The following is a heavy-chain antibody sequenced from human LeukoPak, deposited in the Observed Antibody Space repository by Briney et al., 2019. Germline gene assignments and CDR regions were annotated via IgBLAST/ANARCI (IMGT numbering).Heavy chain of an antibody. CDR2: FDPEDGET. CDR3: ATGGNSESVWYFDL. CDR1: GYTLTELS. V-gene: IGHV1-24*01. J-gene: IGHJ2*01. Sequence: ASVKVSCKVSGYTLTELSMHWVRQAPGKGLEWMGGFDPEDGETIYAQKFQGRVTMTEDTSTDTAYMELSSLGSEDTAVYYCATGGNSESVWYFDLWGRGTLVTVSS. D-gene: IGHD4-23*01.